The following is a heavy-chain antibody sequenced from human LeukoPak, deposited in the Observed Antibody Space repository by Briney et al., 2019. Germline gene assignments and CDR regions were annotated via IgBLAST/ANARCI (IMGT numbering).Heavy chain of an antibody. J-gene: IGHJ4*02. D-gene: IGHD3-10*01. CDR3: ARSSLRGERDY. CDR2: INQDGSEK. V-gene: IGHV3-7*01. Sequence: GGSLRLSCAASGFTFKRHHMSWVRQAPDKGLEWVANINQDGSEKYYVDSVKGRFTISRDNAKNSLYLQMNSLRAEDTAVYYCARSSLRGERDYWGQGTLVTVSS. CDR1: GFTFKRHH.